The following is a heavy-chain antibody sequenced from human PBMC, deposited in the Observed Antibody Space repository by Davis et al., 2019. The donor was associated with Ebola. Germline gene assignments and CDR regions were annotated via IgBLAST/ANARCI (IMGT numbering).Heavy chain of an antibody. CDR3: ASSDYYDSSGYGY. CDR2: IYYSGST. J-gene: IGHJ4*02. D-gene: IGHD3-22*01. CDR1: GGSISSSSYY. Sequence: MPSETLSLTCTVSGGSISSSSYYWGWLRQPPGQGLEWIGSIYYSGSTYYNPSLKSRVTISVDTSKYQFSLKLSSVTAADTAVYYCASSDYYDSSGYGYWGQGTLVTVSS. V-gene: IGHV4-39*07.